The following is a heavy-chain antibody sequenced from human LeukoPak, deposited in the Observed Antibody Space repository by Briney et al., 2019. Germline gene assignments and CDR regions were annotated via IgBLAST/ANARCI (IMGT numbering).Heavy chain of an antibody. J-gene: IGHJ4*02. Sequence: GGSLRLSCVASGFTVSSSHMTWVRQAPGKGLEWVSVLYSGGSTYYADSVKGRFTISRDNSKNTLYLQMNSLRAEDTAVYYCAKEGFDSWGQGTLVTVSS. CDR2: LYSGGST. CDR1: GFTVSSSH. CDR3: AKEGFDS. V-gene: IGHV3-53*01.